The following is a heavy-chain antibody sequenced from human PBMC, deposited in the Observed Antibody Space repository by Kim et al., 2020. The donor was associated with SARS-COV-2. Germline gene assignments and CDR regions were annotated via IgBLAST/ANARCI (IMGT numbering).Heavy chain of an antibody. V-gene: IGHV3-33*06. CDR2: IWYDGSNK. D-gene: IGHD5-18*01. J-gene: IGHJ4*02. Sequence: GGSLRLSCAASGFTFSSYGMHWVRQAPGKGLEWLAVIWYDGSNKYYVDSVKGRFTISRDDSRNTLYLQINSLRAEDTAVYYCAKALGYGSDWQRIDYWGQGTPVTVSS. CDR1: GFTFSSYG. CDR3: AKALGYGSDWQRIDY.